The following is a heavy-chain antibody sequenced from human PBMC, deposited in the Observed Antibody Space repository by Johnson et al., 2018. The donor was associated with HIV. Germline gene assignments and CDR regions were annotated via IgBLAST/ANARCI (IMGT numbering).Heavy chain of an antibody. J-gene: IGHJ3*02. CDR1: GFTFSSYA. CDR2: ISYDGSNK. V-gene: IGHV3-30-3*01. D-gene: IGHD6-13*01. CDR3: ARARDRSSSRDAFDI. Sequence: QVQLVESGGGVVQPGRSLRLSCAASGFTFSSYAMYWVRQAPGKGLEWVAVISYDGSNKYYADSVKGRFTISRDNSKNTLYLQMNSLRAEDTAVYYCARARDRSSSRDAFDIWGQGTMVTVSS.